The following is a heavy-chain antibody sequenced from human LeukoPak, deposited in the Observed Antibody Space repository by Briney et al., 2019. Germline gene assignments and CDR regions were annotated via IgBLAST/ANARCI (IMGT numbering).Heavy chain of an antibody. J-gene: IGHJ4*02. D-gene: IGHD1/OR15-1a*01. CDR3: AKDSRSRTATTQVPVDY. CDR1: GFIFSDYT. CDR2: FSSSSSYI. V-gene: IGHV3-21*01. Sequence: PGGSLRLSCAASGFIFSDYTMNGVPQAPGKGREWVPSFSSSSSYIYFANSVRGRFTISRDNAKNSLHLQMNSLRAEDTAVYYCAKDSRSRTATTQVPVDYWGQGTLGTVS.